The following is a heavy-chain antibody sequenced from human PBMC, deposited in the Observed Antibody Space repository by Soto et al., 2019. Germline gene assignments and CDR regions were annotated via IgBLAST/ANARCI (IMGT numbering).Heavy chain of an antibody. CDR2: ISSSGSTI. Sequence: GGSLRLSCAASGFTFSDYYMSWIRQAPGKGLERVSYISSSGSTIYYADSVKGRFTISRDNAKNSLYLQMNSLRAEDTAVYYCARDKWFGELPKIYYYMDVWGKGTTVTVSS. D-gene: IGHD3-10*01. V-gene: IGHV3-11*01. J-gene: IGHJ6*03. CDR3: ARDKWFGELPKIYYYMDV. CDR1: GFTFSDYY.